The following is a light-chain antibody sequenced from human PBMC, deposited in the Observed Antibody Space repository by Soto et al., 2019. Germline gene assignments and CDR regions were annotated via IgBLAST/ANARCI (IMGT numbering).Light chain of an antibody. CDR1: QSVSSN. V-gene: IGKV3-15*01. CDR3: QQYNNWPFT. Sequence: EIVMTQSPATLSVSPGERATLSCRASQSVSSNLAWYQQKPGQAPRLLIYGASTRATGIPARFSGSGSGTDFTLTISSLQSEDFAVYYCQQYNNWPFTFGPGTQVDIK. J-gene: IGKJ3*01. CDR2: GAS.